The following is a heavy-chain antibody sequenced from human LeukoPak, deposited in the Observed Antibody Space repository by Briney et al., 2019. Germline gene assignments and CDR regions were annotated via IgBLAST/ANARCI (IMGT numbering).Heavy chain of an antibody. J-gene: IGHJ4*02. CDR1: GDSISYFY. CDR3: ARVYYYDSSGYYYVRRSFYYFDY. D-gene: IGHD3-22*01. Sequence: SETLSLTCSVSGDSISYFYWSWIRQAAGKGLEWIGRISGSGSTDYNASLKSRVTMSVDTSKNQLSLKVISVTAADTAVYYCARVYYYDSSGYYYVRRSFYYFDYWGQGTLVTVSS. V-gene: IGHV4-4*07. CDR2: ISGSGST.